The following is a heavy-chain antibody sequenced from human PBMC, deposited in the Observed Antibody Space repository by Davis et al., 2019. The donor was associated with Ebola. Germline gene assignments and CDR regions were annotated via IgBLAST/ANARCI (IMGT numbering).Heavy chain of an antibody. J-gene: IGHJ4*02. Sequence: GGSLRLSCAASGFTFNIFDMHWVRQAPGRGLEWVAFVRSHGSDDHYADSVKGRFTISRDNSKNTLYLQMNSLRAEDTAVYYCAKPFEFWSGYFPDFWGPGTLVTVSS. V-gene: IGHV3-30*02. CDR3: AKPFEFWSGYFPDF. D-gene: IGHD3-3*01. CDR2: VRSHGSDD. CDR1: GFTFNIFD.